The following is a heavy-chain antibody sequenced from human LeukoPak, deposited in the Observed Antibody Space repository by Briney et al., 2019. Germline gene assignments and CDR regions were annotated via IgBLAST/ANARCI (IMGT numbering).Heavy chain of an antibody. CDR3: ARVRGSGSSWYYFYY. J-gene: IGHJ4*02. D-gene: IGHD6-13*01. CDR2: INHSGST. V-gene: IGHV4-34*01. CDR1: GGSFSGYY. Sequence: SETLSLTCAVYGGSFSGYYWSWIRQPPGKGLEWIGEINHSGSTNYNPSLKSRVTISVDTSKNQFSLKLSSVTAADTAVYYCARVRGSGSSWYYFYYWGQGTLVTVSS.